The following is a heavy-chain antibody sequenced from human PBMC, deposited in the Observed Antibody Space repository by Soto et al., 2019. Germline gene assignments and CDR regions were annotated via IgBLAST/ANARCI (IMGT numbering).Heavy chain of an antibody. V-gene: IGHV3-23*01. CDR1: GFTFSNYA. D-gene: IGHD1-1*01. CDR2: IGGSTSYT. Sequence: EVQLLASGGGLVQPGGSLRLSCAASGFTFSNYAMSWVRQTPGKGLEWISNIGGSTSYTYYADSVKGRFTVSRDNSRNTVYFEMNSPGAGATAVYYCANSHRDDFHFGYLGPGTKVIVSS. CDR3: ANSHRDDFHFGY. J-gene: IGHJ4*02.